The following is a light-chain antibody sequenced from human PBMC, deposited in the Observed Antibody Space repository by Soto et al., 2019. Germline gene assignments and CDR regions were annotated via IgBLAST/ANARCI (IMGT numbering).Light chain of an antibody. CDR1: QSVSSN. J-gene: IGKJ5*01. V-gene: IGKV3-11*01. CDR3: QQRSNWIT. Sequence: IVLTQSPATLSVSPGERATLSCRASQSVSSNLAWHQQRPGQAPRLLIYDTSTRATGVPTRFSGSRSGAEFTLTISSLEPEDFAVYYCQQRSNWITFGQGTRLEIK. CDR2: DTS.